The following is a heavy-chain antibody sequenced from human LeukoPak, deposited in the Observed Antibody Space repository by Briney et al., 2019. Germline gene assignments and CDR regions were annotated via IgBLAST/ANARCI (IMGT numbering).Heavy chain of an antibody. J-gene: IGHJ4*02. V-gene: IGHV1-2*06. CDR3: ARDLSSTSNWEFDY. D-gene: IGHD7-27*01. CDR1: GGTFSSYA. Sequence: ASVKVSCKGSGGTFSSYAISWVRQAPGQGLEWMGRVNPNSAVTESEQKFQGRVTTTRDTSISTVYMELNRLTSDDTAVYYCARDLSSTSNWEFDYWGQGTLVTVSS. CDR2: VNPNSAVT.